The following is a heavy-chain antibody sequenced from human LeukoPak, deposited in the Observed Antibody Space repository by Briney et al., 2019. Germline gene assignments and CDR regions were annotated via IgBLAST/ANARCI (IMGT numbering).Heavy chain of an antibody. CDR1: GFTFSNYW. CDR3: ARIGYSSSSMDY. D-gene: IGHD6-6*01. CDR2: INQDGSVK. Sequence: GGSLRLSCAAPGFTFSNYWMSWVRQAPGKGLEWVANINQDGSVKYYVDSVKGRFTISRDNAKNSLYLRVNSLRAEDTAIYYCARIGYSSSSMDYWGQGTLVTVSS. J-gene: IGHJ4*02. V-gene: IGHV3-7*01.